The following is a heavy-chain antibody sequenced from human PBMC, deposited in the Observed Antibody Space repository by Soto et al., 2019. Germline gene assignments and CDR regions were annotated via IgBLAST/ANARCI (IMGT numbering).Heavy chain of an antibody. J-gene: IGHJ4*02. D-gene: IGHD2-2*01. CDR3: AGARGYCSSTSCYPRRVFDY. V-gene: IGHV6-1*01. CDR1: GDSVSSNSAA. Sequence: SPTLSLTCAISGDSVSSNSAAWNWIRQSPSRGLEWLGRTYYRSKWYNDYAVSVKSRITINPDTSKNQFSLQLNSVTPEYTAVYYCAGARGYCSSTSCYPRRVFDYWGQGTLVTVSS. CDR2: TYYRSKWYN.